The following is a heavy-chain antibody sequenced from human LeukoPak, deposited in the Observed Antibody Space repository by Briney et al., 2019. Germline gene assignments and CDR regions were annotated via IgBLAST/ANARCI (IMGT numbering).Heavy chain of an antibody. V-gene: IGHV4-4*07. Sequence: SEILSLTCTVSGDSISSYYWSWIRQPAGKGLEWIGRISATGSTNYNPSLKSRVTISIDTSKNQFSLKLSSVTAADTAVYYCAGEVRARDGYNYGGSDYWGQGTLVTVSS. CDR2: ISATGST. CDR1: GDSISSYY. J-gene: IGHJ4*02. CDR3: AGEVRARDGYNYGGSDY. D-gene: IGHD5-24*01.